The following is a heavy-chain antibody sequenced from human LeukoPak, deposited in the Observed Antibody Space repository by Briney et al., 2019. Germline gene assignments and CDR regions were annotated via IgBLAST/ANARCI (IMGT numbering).Heavy chain of an antibody. D-gene: IGHD3-9*01. CDR2: INPNSDGT. J-gene: IGHJ5*02. CDR1: GYTFTSYG. CDR3: ASDGDILTGYYYH. V-gene: IGHV1-2*02. Sequence: AASVKVSCKASGYTFTSYGISWVRQAPGQGLEWMGWINPNSDGTNYAQKFQGRVTMTRDTSISTAYMELSRLRSDDTAVYYCASDGDILTGYYYHWGQGTLVTVSS.